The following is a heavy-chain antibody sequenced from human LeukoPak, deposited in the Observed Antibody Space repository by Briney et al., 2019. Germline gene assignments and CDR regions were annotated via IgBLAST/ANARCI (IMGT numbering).Heavy chain of an antibody. D-gene: IGHD4-17*01. CDR1: GYTFTNYG. CDR3: ARDLSLGPHHYGEPFDY. V-gene: IGHV1-18*01. CDR2: ISGYNGNT. J-gene: IGHJ4*02. Sequence: ASVKVSCKTSGYTFTNYGISWVRQAPGQGPEWMGWISGYNGNTNYVQKFQGRVTMTTDTSTSTAYMELRSLRSDDTAAYYCARDLSLGPHHYGEPFDYWGQGTLVTVSP.